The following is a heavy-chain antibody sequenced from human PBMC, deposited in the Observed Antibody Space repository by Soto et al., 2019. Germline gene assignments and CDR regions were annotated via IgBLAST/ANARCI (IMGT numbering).Heavy chain of an antibody. CDR3: AHRPLHCISGSCYSGFDY. V-gene: IGHV2-5*02. CDR1: GFSLSTSGVG. CDR2: IYWDDDK. D-gene: IGHD2-15*01. Sequence: QITLKASGPTLVKPTQTLTLTCTFSGFSLSTSGVGVGWIRQPPGKALEWLALIYWDDDKRYSPSLKSRLTIIKDTSKNQVALTMTIRHPADTATYYCAHRPLHCISGSCYSGFDYWGQGTLVTVS. J-gene: IGHJ4*02.